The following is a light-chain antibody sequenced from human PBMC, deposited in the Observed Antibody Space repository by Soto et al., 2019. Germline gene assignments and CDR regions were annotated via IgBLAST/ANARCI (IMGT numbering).Light chain of an antibody. Sequence: QSVLTQPPSVSGAPGQRVTISCTGRSSNIGAGYDVHWYQQLPGTAPKLLIYANTNRPSGVPDRFSGSKSGTSASLAITGLQAEDEADYYCQSYDSSLSGSNWVFGGGTKVTVL. V-gene: IGLV1-40*01. CDR3: QSYDSSLSGSNWV. CDR1: SSNIGAGYD. CDR2: ANT. J-gene: IGLJ3*02.